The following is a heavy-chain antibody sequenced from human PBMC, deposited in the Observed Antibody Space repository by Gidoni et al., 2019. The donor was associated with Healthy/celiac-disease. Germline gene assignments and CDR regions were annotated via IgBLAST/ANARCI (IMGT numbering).Heavy chain of an antibody. J-gene: IGHJ5*02. CDR2: IYYSGST. V-gene: IGHV4-39*01. CDR1: GGSISSSSYY. D-gene: IGHD2-2*01. CDR3: ARHVTSKLTNWFDP. Sequence: QLQLQESGPGLVKPSETLSLTCTVPGGSISSSSYYWGWIRQPPGKGLEWFGSIYYSGSTYYNPSLKSRVTISVDTSKNQFSLKLSSVTAADTAVYYCARHVTSKLTNWFDPWGQGTLVTVSS.